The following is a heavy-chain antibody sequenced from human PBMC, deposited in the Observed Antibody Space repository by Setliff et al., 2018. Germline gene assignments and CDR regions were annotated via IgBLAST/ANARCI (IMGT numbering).Heavy chain of an antibody. Sequence: SETLSLTCAVSGGSISSHYWSWIRQPPGKGLEWIGYIYYSGSTNYNPSLKSRVTISVDTSKNQFSLKLSSVTAADTAVYYCARVSGFLYIDVWGKGTTVTVSS. CDR1: GGSISSHY. J-gene: IGHJ6*03. D-gene: IGHD3-3*01. CDR3: ARVSGFLYIDV. V-gene: IGHV4-59*11. CDR2: IYYSGST.